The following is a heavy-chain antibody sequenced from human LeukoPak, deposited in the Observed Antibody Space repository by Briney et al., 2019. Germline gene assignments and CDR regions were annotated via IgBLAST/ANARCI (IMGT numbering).Heavy chain of an antibody. V-gene: IGHV1-2*02. D-gene: IGHD1-1*01. Sequence: ASVKASCKPSGYTFTGYDMHWVRQAPGQRLEWMGWINPNSGGTNYAQKFQGRVTMTRDTSISTAYMELSRLRSDDTAVYYCARAFTGTGDYWGQGTLVTVSS. J-gene: IGHJ4*02. CDR3: ARAFTGTGDY. CDR1: GYTFTGYD. CDR2: INPNSGGT.